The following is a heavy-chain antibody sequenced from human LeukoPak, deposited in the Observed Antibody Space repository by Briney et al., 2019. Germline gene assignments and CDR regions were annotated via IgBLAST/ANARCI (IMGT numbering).Heavy chain of an antibody. J-gene: IGHJ1*01. D-gene: IGHD3-3*01. CDR1: GGTFSSYA. CDR2: IIPILGIA. Sequence: ASVKVSCKASGGTFSSYAISWVRQAPGQGLEWMGRIIPILGIANYAQKFQGRVTITADKSTSTAYIELSSLRSEDKAVYYCASGGTLYFQHWGQGTLVTVSS. CDR3: ASGGTLYFQH. V-gene: IGHV1-69*04.